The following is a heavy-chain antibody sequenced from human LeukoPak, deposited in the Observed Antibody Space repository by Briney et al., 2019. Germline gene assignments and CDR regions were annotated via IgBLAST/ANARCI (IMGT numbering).Heavy chain of an antibody. CDR3: ARSSSSGYYEDY. Sequence: SETLSLTCTVSGGSISTNNYYWGWIRQPPGKGLEWIGNIFYSGSTYYSPSLKSRVTISLDTSRNQFSLKLSSVTAADTAVYYCARSSSSGYYEDYWGQGTLVTVSS. D-gene: IGHD3-22*01. J-gene: IGHJ4*02. CDR1: GGSISTNNYY. V-gene: IGHV4-39*07. CDR2: IFYSGST.